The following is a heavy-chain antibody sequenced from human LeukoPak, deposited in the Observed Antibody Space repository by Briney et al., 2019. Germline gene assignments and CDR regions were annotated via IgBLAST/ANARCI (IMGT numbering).Heavy chain of an antibody. CDR2: IYYSGST. CDR3: ARGGYYGSGNDFRFDP. V-gene: IGHV4-59*01. D-gene: IGHD3-10*01. CDR1: GGSISTYY. Sequence: PSETLSLTCTVSGGSISTYYWSWIRQPPGKGLEWIGYIYYSGSTNYNPSLKSRVTISVDTSKNQFSLKLSSVTAADTAIYYCARGGYYGSGNDFRFDPWGQGTLVTVSS. J-gene: IGHJ5*02.